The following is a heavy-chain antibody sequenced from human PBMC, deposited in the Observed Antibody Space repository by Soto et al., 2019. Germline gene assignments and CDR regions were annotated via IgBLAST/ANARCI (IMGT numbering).Heavy chain of an antibody. CDR3: ARGKHSYSWNYGSGNYYYYYYMDV. CDR2: ISAYNGNT. J-gene: IGHJ6*03. CDR1: GYTFTSYG. V-gene: IGHV1-18*01. D-gene: IGHD1-7*01. Sequence: ASVKVSCKASGYTFTSYGISWVRQAPGQGLEWMGWISAYNGNTNYAQKLQGRVTMTTDTSTSTAYMELRSLRSDDTAVYYCARGKHSYSWNYGSGNYYYYYYMDVWGKGTTVTVSS.